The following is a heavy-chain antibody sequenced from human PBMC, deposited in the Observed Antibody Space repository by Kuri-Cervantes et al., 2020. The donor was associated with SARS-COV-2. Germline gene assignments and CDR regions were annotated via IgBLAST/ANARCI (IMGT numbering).Heavy chain of an antibody. CDR1: GGTFSSYA. CDR3: AGVGYCSSTSCYAFDY. CDR2: IIPIFGTA. V-gene: IGHV1-69*05. Sequence: SVKVSCKASGGTFSSYAISWVRQAPGQGLEWMGGIIPIFGTANYAQKFQGRVTITTDESTSTAYMELSSLRSEDTAVYYRAGVGYCSSTSCYAFDYWGQGTLVTVSS. J-gene: IGHJ4*02. D-gene: IGHD2-2*01.